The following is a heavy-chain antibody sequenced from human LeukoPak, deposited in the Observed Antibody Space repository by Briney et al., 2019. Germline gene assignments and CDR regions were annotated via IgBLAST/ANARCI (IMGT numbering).Heavy chain of an antibody. Sequence: SETLSLTCAVYGGSFSGYYWSWIRQPPGKGLEWIGEINHSGSTNYNPSLKSRVTISVDTSKNQFSLKLSSVTAADTAVYYCARGARGSGKPYYYYYYMDVWGKGTTVTISS. CDR3: ARGARGSGKPYYYYYYMDV. CDR2: INHSGST. CDR1: GGSFSGYY. V-gene: IGHV4-34*01. J-gene: IGHJ6*03. D-gene: IGHD3-10*01.